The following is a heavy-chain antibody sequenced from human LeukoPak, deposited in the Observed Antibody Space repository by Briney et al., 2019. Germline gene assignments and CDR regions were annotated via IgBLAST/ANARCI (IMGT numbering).Heavy chain of an antibody. V-gene: IGHV4-59*01. J-gene: IGHJ4*02. CDR2: IYYSGNT. D-gene: IGHD2/OR15-2a*01. CDR1: GDSISSSY. Sequence: SETLSLTCTVSGDSISSSYWSWIRQPPGKGLEWIGYIYYSGNTNYNPSLKSRVTISVDTSRNRFSLKLSSVTAADTAVYYRARHRNFFDYWGQGILVTVSS. CDR3: ARHRNFFDY.